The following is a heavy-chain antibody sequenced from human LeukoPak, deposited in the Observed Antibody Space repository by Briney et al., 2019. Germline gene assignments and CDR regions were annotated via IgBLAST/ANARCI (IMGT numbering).Heavy chain of an antibody. CDR3: ARGDDGSSWSFDF. V-gene: IGHV3-74*01. CDR2: INSDGSST. D-gene: IGHD6-13*01. J-gene: IGHJ4*02. Sequence: GGSLRLSCAASGFTFSSSWMHWVRQAPEKGLVWVSRINSDGSSTSYADSVKGRFTISRDNAKNTLYLQMNSLGAEDTAVYSCARGDDGSSWSFDFWGQGTLVTVSS. CDR1: GFTFSSSW.